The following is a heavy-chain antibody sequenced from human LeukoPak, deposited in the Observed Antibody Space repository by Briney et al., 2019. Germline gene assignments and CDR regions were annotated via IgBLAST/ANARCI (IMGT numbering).Heavy chain of an antibody. V-gene: IGHV5-51*01. Sequence: GESLKISCKGSGYSFTTYWIGWVRQMPGKGLEWMGIIYPGDSDTRYSPSFQGQVTISADKSISTAYLQWTSLKASDSAMYFCARIRDGYGDYWGQGTLVTVSS. D-gene: IGHD5-24*01. CDR1: GYSFTTYW. CDR2: IYPGDSDT. J-gene: IGHJ4*02. CDR3: ARIRDGYGDY.